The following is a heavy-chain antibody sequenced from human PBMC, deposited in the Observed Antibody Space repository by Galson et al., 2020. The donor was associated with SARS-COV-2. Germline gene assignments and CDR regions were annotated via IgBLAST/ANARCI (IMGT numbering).Heavy chain of an antibody. Sequence: ASVKVSCKASGYTFTGYYMHWVRQAPGQGLEWMGWINPNSGGTNYAQKFQGRVTMTRDTSISIAYMELSRLRSDDTAVYYCARDGTAMVTKCFDSWGLGTMVTVSS. CDR2: INPNSGGT. CDR1: GYTFTGYY. CDR3: ARDGTAMVTKCFDS. V-gene: IGHV1-2*02. J-gene: IGHJ3*02. D-gene: IGHD5-18*01.